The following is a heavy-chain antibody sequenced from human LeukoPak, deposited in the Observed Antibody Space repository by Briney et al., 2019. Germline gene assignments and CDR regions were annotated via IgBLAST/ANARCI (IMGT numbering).Heavy chain of an antibody. D-gene: IGHD6-6*01. CDR2: ISSSSSYI. J-gene: IGHJ4*02. Sequence: PGGPLRLSCAASGFTFSSYSMNWVRQAPGKGLEWVSSISSSSSYIYYADSVKGRFTISRDNAKNSLYLQMNSLRAEDTAVYYCAKDRASSSSSVYFDYWGQGTLVTVSS. V-gene: IGHV3-21*04. CDR1: GFTFSSYS. CDR3: AKDRASSSSSVYFDY.